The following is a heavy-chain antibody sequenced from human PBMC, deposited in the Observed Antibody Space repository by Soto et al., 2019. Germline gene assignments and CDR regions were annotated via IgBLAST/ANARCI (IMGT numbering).Heavy chain of an antibody. V-gene: IGHV4-31*03. Sequence: QVQLQESGPGLVKPSETLSLTCTVSGGSITRGGYYWSWIRQHPGKGLEWIGYIYNSGTTYYNPSLQSRVTISVDTSKNQFSLNLTSVTAADTAVYYCARDPAPWGQGTLVTVSS. CDR1: GGSITRGGYY. CDR2: IYNSGTT. CDR3: ARDPAP. J-gene: IGHJ5*02.